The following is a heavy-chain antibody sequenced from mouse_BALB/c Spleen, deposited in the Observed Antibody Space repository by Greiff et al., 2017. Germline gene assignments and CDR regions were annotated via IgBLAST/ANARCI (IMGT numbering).Heavy chain of an antibody. Sequence: EVQLQESGGGLVKPGGSLKLSCAASGFTFSSYAMSWVRQSPEKRLEWVAEISSGGSYTYYPDTVTGRFTISRDNAKNTLYLEMSSLRSEDTAMYYCARQDGNGGWFAYWGQGTLVTVSA. J-gene: IGHJ3*01. CDR3: ARQDGNGGWFAY. D-gene: IGHD2-1*01. CDR1: GFTFSSYA. V-gene: IGHV5-9-4*01. CDR2: ISSGGSYT.